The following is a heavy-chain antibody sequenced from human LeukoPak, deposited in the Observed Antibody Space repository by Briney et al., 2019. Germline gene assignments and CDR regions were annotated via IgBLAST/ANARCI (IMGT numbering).Heavy chain of an antibody. D-gene: IGHD1-26*01. CDR2: ISYDGSNK. J-gene: IGHJ6*03. V-gene: IGHV3-30*04. CDR1: GFTFSSYA. CDR3: ARAGNWDLRSNYYYYMDV. Sequence: GGSLRLSCAASGFTFSSYAMHWVRQAPGKGPEWVAVISYDGSNKYYADSVKGRFTISRDNSKNTLYLQMNSLRAEDTAVYYCARAGNWDLRSNYYYYMDVWGKGTTVTVSS.